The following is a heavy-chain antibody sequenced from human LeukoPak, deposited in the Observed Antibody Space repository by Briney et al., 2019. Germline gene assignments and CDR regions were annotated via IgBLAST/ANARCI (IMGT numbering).Heavy chain of an antibody. CDR3: TRQTAKKWDLPGSFDS. CDR2: MYGNGGT. D-gene: IGHD1-26*01. V-gene: IGHV4-59*08. CDR1: GGSMSSDY. Sequence: SETLSLTCNVSGGSMSSDYWSWIRQPPGKRLEWIGRMYGNGGTNYSPSLQSRVTMSVDTSTRRLSLRLNSVTAADTAVYYCTRQTAKKWDLPGSFDSWGQGILVIVSS. J-gene: IGHJ4*02.